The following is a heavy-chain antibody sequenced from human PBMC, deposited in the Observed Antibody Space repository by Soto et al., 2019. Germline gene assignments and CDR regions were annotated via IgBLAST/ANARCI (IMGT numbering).Heavy chain of an antibody. Sequence: EVQLLESGGGLVQPGGSLRLSCAASGFTFSSYAMSWVRQAPGKGLEWVSAISGSGGSTYYADSVKGRFPIARDNSKNTLYRQMNSLRAEDTAVYYGATHSGSYAWGWFDPWGQGTLVTVSS. J-gene: IGHJ5*02. D-gene: IGHD1-26*01. CDR1: GFTFSSYA. CDR2: ISGSGGST. V-gene: IGHV3-23*01. CDR3: ATHSGSYAWGWFDP.